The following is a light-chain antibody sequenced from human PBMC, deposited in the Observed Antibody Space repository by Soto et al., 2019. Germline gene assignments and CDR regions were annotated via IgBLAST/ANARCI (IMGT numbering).Light chain of an antibody. Sequence: QSALPQPRSVSGSPGQSVTICCTGGSSDVGGYNYVSWYQHHPGKAPKFMIYEVTKRPSGVPDRFSGSKSGNTASLTISGLQAEDEADYYCCSYAGSYTWVFGAGTKLTGL. V-gene: IGLV2-11*01. CDR3: CSYAGSYTWV. CDR2: EVT. J-gene: IGLJ3*02. CDR1: SSDVGGYNY.